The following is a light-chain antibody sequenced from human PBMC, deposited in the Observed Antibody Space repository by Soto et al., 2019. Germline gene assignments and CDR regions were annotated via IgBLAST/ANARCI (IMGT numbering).Light chain of an antibody. CDR1: QSVSSH. V-gene: IGKV3-15*01. CDR2: DSA. Sequence: EIRMTQSPAILSVSPGESATLSCRASQSVSSHVVWYQQKPGQAPRLLISDSATSATGIPARFSGSGSGTEFTLTSSSLQSDDAAIYYRQQFGEWPSFGLGTKVEI. J-gene: IGKJ1*01. CDR3: QQFGEWPS.